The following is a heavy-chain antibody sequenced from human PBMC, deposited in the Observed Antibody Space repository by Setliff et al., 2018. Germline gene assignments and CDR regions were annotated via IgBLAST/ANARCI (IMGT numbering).Heavy chain of an antibody. CDR3: ARDLGNWFDS. CDR1: GFTFSSYA. J-gene: IGHJ5*01. CDR2: IYSGGSST. Sequence: PGGSLRLSCAASGFTFSSYAMSWVRQAPGKGLEWVSVIYSGGSSTYYADSVKGRFTISRDNSKNTLYLQMGSLRAEDMAVYYCARDLGNWFDSWGQGTVVTVSS. V-gene: IGHV3-23*03. D-gene: IGHD3-16*01.